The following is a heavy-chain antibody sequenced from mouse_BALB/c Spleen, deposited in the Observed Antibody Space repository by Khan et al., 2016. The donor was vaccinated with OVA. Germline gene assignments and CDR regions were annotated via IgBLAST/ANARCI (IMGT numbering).Heavy chain of an antibody. J-gene: IGHJ4*01. Sequence: IQLVQSGAELVKPGASVKLSCTASGFNIKDTYMHWVKQRPEQGLEWIGRIDPANGNTKYDPKFQGKATITADTSSNTAYLQLSSLTSEDTAVYYCAREEGYYYAMDYWGQGTSVTVSS. CDR3: AREEGYYYAMDY. V-gene: IGHV14-3*02. D-gene: IGHD3-1*01. CDR1: GFNIKDTY. CDR2: IDPANGNT.